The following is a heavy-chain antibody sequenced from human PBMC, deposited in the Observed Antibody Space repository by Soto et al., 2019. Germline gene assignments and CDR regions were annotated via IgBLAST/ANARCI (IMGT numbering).Heavy chain of an antibody. CDR1: GDSVSSNSAA. D-gene: IGHD2-2*01. J-gene: IGHJ6*02. V-gene: IGHV6-1*01. CDR3: ARDLGVVIVVVPAAPSMDV. Sequence: SQTLSLTCAISGDSVSSNSAAWNWIRQSPSRGLEWLGRTYYRSKWYNVYAVSVKSRITINPDTSKNQFSLQLNSVTPEDTAVYYCARDLGVVIVVVPAAPSMDVWGQGTTVTVSS. CDR2: TYYRSKWYN.